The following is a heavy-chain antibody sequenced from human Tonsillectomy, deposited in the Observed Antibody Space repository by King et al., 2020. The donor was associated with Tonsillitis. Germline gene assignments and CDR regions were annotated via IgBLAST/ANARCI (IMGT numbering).Heavy chain of an antibody. CDR3: ARDGGCGDYEYYYGMDV. CDR2: ISSRSTI. V-gene: IGHV3-48*04. D-gene: IGHD4-17*01. J-gene: IGHJ6*02. Sequence: VQLVESGGGLVQPGGSLRLSCAASGFTFSSYSMNWVRQAPGKGLEWVSNISSRSTIYYADSVKGRFTISRDNAKNSLYLQMNSLRAEDTAVYYCARDGGCGDYEYYYGMDVWGQGTTVTVSS. CDR1: GFTFSSYS.